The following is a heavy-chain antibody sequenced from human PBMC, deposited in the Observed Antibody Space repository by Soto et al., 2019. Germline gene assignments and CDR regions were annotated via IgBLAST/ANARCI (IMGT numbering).Heavy chain of an antibody. CDR3: TTVSDYYDSSGYYNDDAFDI. CDR1: GFTFSNAW. CDR2: IKSKTDGGTT. J-gene: IGHJ3*02. D-gene: IGHD3-22*01. Sequence: PGGSLRLSCAASGFTFSNAWMSWVRQAPGKGLEWVGRIKSKTDGGTTDYAAPVKGRFTISRDDSKNTPYLQMNSLKTEDTAVYYCTTVSDYYDSSGYYNDDAFDIWGQGTMVTVSS. V-gene: IGHV3-15*01.